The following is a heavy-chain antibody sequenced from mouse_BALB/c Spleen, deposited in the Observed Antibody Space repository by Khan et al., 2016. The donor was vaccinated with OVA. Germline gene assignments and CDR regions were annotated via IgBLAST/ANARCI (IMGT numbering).Heavy chain of an antibody. CDR3: ASDYYGSSVTDAMDY. Sequence: EVQLQESGPGLVKPSQSLSLTCTVTGYSITSDYAWNWIRQFPGNKLEWMGYISYSGSTSYNPSLKSRTSITRDTSKNQFFLQLNSVTTEDTATYYCASDYYGSSVTDAMDYWGQGTSVTVSS. CDR1: GYSITSDYA. J-gene: IGHJ4*01. D-gene: IGHD1-1*01. CDR2: ISYSGST. V-gene: IGHV3-2*02.